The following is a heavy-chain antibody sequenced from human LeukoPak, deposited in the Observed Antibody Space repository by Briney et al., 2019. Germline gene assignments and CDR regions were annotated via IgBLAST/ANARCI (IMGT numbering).Heavy chain of an antibody. J-gene: IGHJ4*02. Sequence: PSETLSLTCTVSGGSISSYYWSWIRQPPGKGLEWIGYIYYSGSTNYNPSLKSRVTISVDTSKNQFSLKLSSVTAADTAVYYCARGRPPIWSGFSARPRKIYFDYWGQGTLVTVSS. D-gene: IGHD3-3*01. CDR3: ARGRPPIWSGFSARPRKIYFDY. CDR2: IYYSGST. V-gene: IGHV4-59*12. CDR1: GGSISSYY.